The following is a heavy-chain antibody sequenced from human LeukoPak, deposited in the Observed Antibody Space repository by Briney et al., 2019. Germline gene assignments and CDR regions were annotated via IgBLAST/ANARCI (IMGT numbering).Heavy chain of an antibody. CDR2: IIPIFGTA. CDR1: GGTFSSYA. D-gene: IGHD2-2*01. J-gene: IGHJ6*04. V-gene: IGHV1-69*06. CDR3: ASIYCSSSSCYDYYYGMDV. Sequence: SVKVSCKASGGTFSSYAISWVRQAPGQGLEWMGGIIPIFGTANYAQKFQGRVTITADKSTSTAYMELSSLRSEDTAVYYCASIYCSSSSCYDYYYGMDVWGKGTTVTVSS.